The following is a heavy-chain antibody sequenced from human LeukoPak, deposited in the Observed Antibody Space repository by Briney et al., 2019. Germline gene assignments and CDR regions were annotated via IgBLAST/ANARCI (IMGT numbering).Heavy chain of an antibody. J-gene: IGHJ3*02. D-gene: IGHD5-12*01. V-gene: IGHV4-30-2*01. Sequence: SETLSLTCAVSGGSISSGGYSWSWIRQPPGKGLEWIGYIYHSGSTYYNPSLKSRVTISVDRSKNQFSLKLSSATAADTAVYYCAVATFRVVYAFDIWGQGTMVTVSS. CDR2: IYHSGST. CDR1: GGSISSGGYS. CDR3: AVATFRVVYAFDI.